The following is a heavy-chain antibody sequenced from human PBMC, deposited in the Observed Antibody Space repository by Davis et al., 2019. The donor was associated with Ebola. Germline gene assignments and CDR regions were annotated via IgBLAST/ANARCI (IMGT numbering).Heavy chain of an antibody. CDR3: AKRPHLYTLGYGMDV. Sequence: GGSLRLSCAASGFTFSGFWMSWVRQAPGKGLEWVANIKQDGSEKYYVNSVKGRFIISRDNSKNTLDLQMNSLRAEDTAVYYCAKRPHLYTLGYGMDVWGQGTTVTVSS. V-gene: IGHV3-7*03. D-gene: IGHD6-25*01. CDR1: GFTFSGFW. CDR2: IKQDGSEK. J-gene: IGHJ6*02.